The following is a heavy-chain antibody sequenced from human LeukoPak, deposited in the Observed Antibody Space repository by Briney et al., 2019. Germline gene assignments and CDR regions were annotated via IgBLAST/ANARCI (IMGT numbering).Heavy chain of an antibody. V-gene: IGHV1-2*02. CDR1: GYTFTDHY. CDR3: ARGRVAGRGYYFDY. D-gene: IGHD6-19*01. CDR2: INPNSGVT. J-gene: IGHJ4*02. Sequence: GASVKVSCKASGYTFTDHYMHWVRQAPGQGLEWMGWINPNSGVTNYAQKFQGRVTMTRDTSICTAYMELRRLRSDDTAVYYCARGRVAGRGYYFDYWGQGTLVTVSS.